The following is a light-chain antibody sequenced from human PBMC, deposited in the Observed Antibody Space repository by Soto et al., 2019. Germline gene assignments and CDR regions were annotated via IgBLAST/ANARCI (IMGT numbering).Light chain of an antibody. CDR2: DAS. Sequence: DIQMPQSPSTLSASVGARFPITGRASQSISSWLAWYQQKPGKAPKLLIYDASSLESGVPSRFSGRGSGTEVTLTISSLQPDDFATYYCQQYNSYSWTFGQGNKVDIK. J-gene: IGKJ1*01. CDR3: QQYNSYSWT. CDR1: QSISSW. V-gene: IGKV1-5*01.